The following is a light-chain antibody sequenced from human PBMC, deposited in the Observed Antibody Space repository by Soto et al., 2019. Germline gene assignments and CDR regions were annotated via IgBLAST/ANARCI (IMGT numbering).Light chain of an antibody. V-gene: IGLV1-40*01. CDR3: ESYESTLNGFYI. CDR1: SSNSGAGYD. Sequence: SARTQLASVSPAPIRSGSNTCTDNSSNSGAGYDVHVYQQLPGTAPKLLIYGTSNRPSADPDRFSASKSGTSASLAITGLQAYVEADYSCESYESTLNGFYIFGSGTKV. J-gene: IGLJ1*01. CDR2: GTS.